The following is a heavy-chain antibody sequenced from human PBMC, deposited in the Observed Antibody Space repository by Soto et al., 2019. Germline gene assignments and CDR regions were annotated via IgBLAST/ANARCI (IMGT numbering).Heavy chain of an antibody. J-gene: IGHJ5*02. CDR2: ISYNGDT. CDR1: GGSFSTFY. D-gene: IGHD2-2*01. V-gene: IGHV4-59*01. CDR3: ARLYCSSTSCYVYWFDP. Sequence: SETLSLTCTFSGGSFSTFYWSWIRQSPGTGLEWIGYISYNGDTNYNPSLKSRATISIATSKNQFSLKLTSLTAADTAVYYCARLYCSSTSCYVYWFDPWGQGTLVTVSS.